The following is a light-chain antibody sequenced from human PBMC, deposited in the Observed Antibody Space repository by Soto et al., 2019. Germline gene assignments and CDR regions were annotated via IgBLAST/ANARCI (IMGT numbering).Light chain of an antibody. J-gene: IGKJ1*01. CDR3: QQYYTTPRT. CDR2: WAS. V-gene: IGKV4-1*01. Sequence: DIVMTQSPDSLAVSLGERASVNCKSSQSVVKLSDNKNYLAWYQQKAGQPPKLLLNWASTRESGVPDRFSGSGSGTDFTLIISSLQAEDVAVYYCQQYYTTPRTFGQGTKVDIK. CDR1: QSVVKLSDNKNY.